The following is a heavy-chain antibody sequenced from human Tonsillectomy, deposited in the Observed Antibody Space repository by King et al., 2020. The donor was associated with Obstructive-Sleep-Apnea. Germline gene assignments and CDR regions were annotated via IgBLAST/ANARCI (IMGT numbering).Heavy chain of an antibody. J-gene: IGHJ5*02. CDR3: ARGSGAADVNWFDP. V-gene: IGHV4-34*01. CDR2: INHSGST. Sequence: VQLQQWGAGLLKPSETLSLSCAVYGGSFSDYYWSWIRQPPGKGLEGIGEINHSGSTNYNASLKRRVTISVDMSKSQFSLKLTSVTAADTAVYYCARGSGAADVNWFDPWGQGALVTVSS. D-gene: IGHD6-13*01. CDR1: GGSFSDYY.